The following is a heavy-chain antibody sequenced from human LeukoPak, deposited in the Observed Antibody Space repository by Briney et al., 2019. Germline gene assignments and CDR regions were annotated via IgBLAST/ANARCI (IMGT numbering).Heavy chain of an antibody. Sequence: PSETLSLTCTVSGGSISSYYWSWIRQPPGKGLEWIGYIYYSGSTNYNPSLKSRVTISVDTSKNQFSLKLSSVTAADTAVYYCAIPRDSSDAFDIWGQGTMVIVSS. V-gene: IGHV4-59*08. CDR2: IYYSGST. CDR1: GGSISSYY. D-gene: IGHD3-22*01. J-gene: IGHJ3*02. CDR3: AIPRDSSDAFDI.